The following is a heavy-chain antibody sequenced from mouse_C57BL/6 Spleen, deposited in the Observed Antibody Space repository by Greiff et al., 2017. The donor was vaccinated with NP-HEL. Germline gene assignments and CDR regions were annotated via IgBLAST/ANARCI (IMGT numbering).Heavy chain of an antibody. CDR2: INPSSGYT. D-gene: IGHD1-1*01. CDR1: GYTFTSYT. V-gene: IGHV1-4*01. Sequence: QVQLKQSGAELARPGASVKMSCKASGYTFTSYTMHWVKQRPGQGLEWIGYINPSSGYTKYNQKFKDKATLTADKSSSTAYMQLSSLTSKDSAVYYCARNPPITTVVASYFDYWGQGTTLTVSS. J-gene: IGHJ2*01. CDR3: ARNPPITTVVASYFDY.